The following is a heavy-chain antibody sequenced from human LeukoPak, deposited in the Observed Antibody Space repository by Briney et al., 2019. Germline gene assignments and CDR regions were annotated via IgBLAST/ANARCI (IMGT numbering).Heavy chain of an antibody. J-gene: IGHJ4*02. D-gene: IGHD3-3*02. CDR3: ARAKAVLEWLPPDPYLDY. CDR1: GGSISSYY. Sequence: SETLSLTCTVSGGSISSYYWSWIRQPPGKGLEWIGYIYYSGSTNYNPSLKSRVTISVDTSKNQFSLKLSSVTAADTAVYYCARAKAVLEWLPPDPYLDYWGQGTLVTVSS. V-gene: IGHV4-59*01. CDR2: IYYSGST.